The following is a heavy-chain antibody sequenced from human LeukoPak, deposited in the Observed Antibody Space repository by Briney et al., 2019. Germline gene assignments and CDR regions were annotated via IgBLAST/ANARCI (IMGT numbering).Heavy chain of an antibody. V-gene: IGHV4-39*01. CDR1: GGSISSSLYY. D-gene: IGHD3-10*01. CDR2: IYYSGST. Sequence: SETLSLTCTVSGGSISSSLYYWGWIRQPPGKGLEWIGSIYYSGSTYYNPSLKSRVTVSVDTSKNQFSLKLSSVTAADTAVYYCARYYYGSGRSTFDYWGQGTLVTVSS. CDR3: ARYYYGSGRSTFDY. J-gene: IGHJ4*02.